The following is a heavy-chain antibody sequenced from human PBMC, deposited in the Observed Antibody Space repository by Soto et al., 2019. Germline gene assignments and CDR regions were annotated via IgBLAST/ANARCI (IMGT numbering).Heavy chain of an antibody. CDR1: GGTFSSYA. CDR2: IIAISDTT. CDR3: ARSQGSSTSLEIYYYYYYGMDV. V-gene: IGHV1-69*01. D-gene: IGHD2-2*01. J-gene: IGHJ6*02. Sequence: QVQLVQSGAEVKKPGSSVKVSCKASGGTFSSYAISWVRQAPGQGLEWMGGIIAISDTTKYAQKFQGRVTITADESTSTAYMELSSLRSEDTAVYYCARSQGSSTSLEIYYYYYYGMDVWGQGTTVTVSS.